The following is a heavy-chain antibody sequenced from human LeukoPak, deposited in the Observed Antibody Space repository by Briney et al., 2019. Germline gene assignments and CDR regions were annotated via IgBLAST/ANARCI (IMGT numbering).Heavy chain of an antibody. Sequence: GGSLRLSCAASGFTFSSYSMNWVRQAPGKGLEWVSYISSSSSTIYYADSVKGRFTISRDNSKNTLYLQMNSLRAEDTAVYYCTRLRGVTDYWGQGTLVTVSS. CDR3: TRLRGVTDY. D-gene: IGHD3-10*01. V-gene: IGHV3-48*01. CDR2: ISSSSSTI. CDR1: GFTFSSYS. J-gene: IGHJ4*02.